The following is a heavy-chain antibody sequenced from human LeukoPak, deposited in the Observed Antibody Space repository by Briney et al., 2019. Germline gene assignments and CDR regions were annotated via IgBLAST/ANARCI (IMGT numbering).Heavy chain of an antibody. D-gene: IGHD4-23*01. CDR3: AIFGNFNWFDP. CDR2: IIPIFGTA. J-gene: IGHJ5*02. Sequence: GASVKVSCKASGGTFSSYAISWLRQAPGQGLEWMGGIIPIFGTANYAQKFQGRVTITMDESTSTAYMELSSLRSEDAAVYYCAIFGNFNWFDPWGQGTLATVSS. V-gene: IGHV1-69*05. CDR1: GGTFSSYA.